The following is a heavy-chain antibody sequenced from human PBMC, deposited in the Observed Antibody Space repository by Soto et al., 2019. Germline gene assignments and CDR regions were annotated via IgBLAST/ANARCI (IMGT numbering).Heavy chain of an antibody. V-gene: IGHV3-48*02. D-gene: IGHD3-10*01. CDR2: ISSSSTGI. Sequence: EVQLVESGGGLVQPGGSLRLSCAASGFTFSSYSMNWVRQAPGKGLEWVSYISSSSTGIHYADSVKGRFTISRDDATNSMHLQMNSLRDGDTAVYYCARAVTWGLDVWGQGTTVSISS. CDR1: GFTFSSYS. J-gene: IGHJ6*02. CDR3: ARAVTWGLDV.